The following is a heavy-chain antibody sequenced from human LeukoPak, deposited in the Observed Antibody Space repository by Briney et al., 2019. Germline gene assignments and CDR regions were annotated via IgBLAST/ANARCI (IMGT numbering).Heavy chain of an antibody. D-gene: IGHD2-2*01. Sequence: KAGGSLRLSCAASGFTFSSYSMNWVRQPPGKGLEWIGEINHSGSTNYNPSLKSRVTISVDTSKNQFSLKLSSVTAADTAVYYCARGRGFAVVVPAATSDFDYWGQGTLVTVSS. V-gene: IGHV4-34*01. CDR3: ARGRGFAVVVPAATSDFDY. CDR1: GFTFSSYS. J-gene: IGHJ4*02. CDR2: INHSGST.